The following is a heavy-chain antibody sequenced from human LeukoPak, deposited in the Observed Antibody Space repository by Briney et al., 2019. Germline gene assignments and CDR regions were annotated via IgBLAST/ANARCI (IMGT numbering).Heavy chain of an antibody. D-gene: IGHD3-3*01. J-gene: IGHJ6*02. V-gene: IGHV4-30-4*01. Sequence: SQTLSLTCTVSGGSISSGDYYWSWIRQPPGKGLEWIGYIYYSGSTYYTPSLKSRVTISLDTSKNQFSLKLSSVTAADTAAYYCARFKYDFWSGSRSYYFYGMDVWGQGTTVTVSS. CDR3: ARFKYDFWSGSRSYYFYGMDV. CDR2: IYYSGST. CDR1: GGSISSGDYY.